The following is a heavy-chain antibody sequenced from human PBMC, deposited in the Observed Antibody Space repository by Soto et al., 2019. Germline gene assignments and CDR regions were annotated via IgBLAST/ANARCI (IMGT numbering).Heavy chain of an antibody. V-gene: IGHV3-23*01. D-gene: IGHD1-26*01. Sequence: GWSLRLSCAASGFTFSSYAITWVRQAPGKGLEWVSTISVSGGSTYYADSVKGRFTISRDNSKNTLYLQMNSLRAEDTAVYYCAKGYSGSNYALFEYWGHGTLVTVAS. CDR1: GFTFSSYA. J-gene: IGHJ4*01. CDR3: AKGYSGSNYALFEY. CDR2: ISVSGGST.